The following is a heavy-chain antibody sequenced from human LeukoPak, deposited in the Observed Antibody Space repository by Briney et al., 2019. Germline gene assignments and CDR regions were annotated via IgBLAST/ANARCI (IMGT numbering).Heavy chain of an antibody. D-gene: IGHD1-14*01. CDR3: IKDIRPGGMDV. Sequence: PGGSLRLSCAASGFTFSSYWMHWVRQAPGKGLEWVSGIGWSSGRIDYADSVKGRFTSSRDNAKNSLYLQMNSLRAEDTAIYYCIKDIRPGGMDVWGQGITVTVSS. CDR2: IGWSSGRI. J-gene: IGHJ6*02. V-gene: IGHV3-9*01. CDR1: GFTFSSYW.